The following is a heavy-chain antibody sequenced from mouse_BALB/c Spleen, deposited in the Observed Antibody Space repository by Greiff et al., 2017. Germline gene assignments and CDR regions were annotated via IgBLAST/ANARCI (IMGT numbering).Heavy chain of an antibody. V-gene: IGHV1S81*02. Sequence: QVQLQQPGAELVKPGASVKLSCKASGYTFTSYWMHWVKQRPGQGLEWIGEINPSNGRTNYNEKFKSKATLTVDKSSSTAYMQLSSLTSEDSAVYYCARSGTFYGSSQFAYWGQGTLVTVSA. CDR2: INPSNGRT. CDR3: ARSGTFYGSSQFAY. D-gene: IGHD1-1*01. CDR1: GYTFTSYW. J-gene: IGHJ3*01.